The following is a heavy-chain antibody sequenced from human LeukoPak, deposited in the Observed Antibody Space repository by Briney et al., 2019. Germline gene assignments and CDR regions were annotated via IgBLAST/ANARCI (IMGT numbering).Heavy chain of an antibody. CDR3: ARDRMGATY. D-gene: IGHD1-26*01. Sequence: SGTLSLTCTVSGGSISSYYWSWIRQPPGKGLEWIGYIYYSGSTNYNPSLKSRVTISVDTSKNQFSLKLSSVTAADTAVYYCARDRMGATYWGQGTLATVSS. J-gene: IGHJ4*02. V-gene: IGHV4-59*01. CDR1: GGSISSYY. CDR2: IYYSGST.